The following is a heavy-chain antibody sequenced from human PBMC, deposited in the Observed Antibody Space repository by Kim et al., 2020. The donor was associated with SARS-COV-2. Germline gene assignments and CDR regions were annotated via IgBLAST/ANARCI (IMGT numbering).Heavy chain of an antibody. J-gene: IGHJ6*02. CDR3: ARDRYYGSGNYWGMDV. CDR1: GYTFTSYG. V-gene: IGHV1-18*01. D-gene: IGHD3-10*01. CDR2: ISAYNGNT. Sequence: ASVKVSCKASGYTFTSYGISWVRQAPGQGLEWMGWISAYNGNTNYAQKLQGRVTMTTDTSTSTAYMELRSLRSDDTAVYYCARDRYYGSGNYWGMDVWGQGTTVTVSS.